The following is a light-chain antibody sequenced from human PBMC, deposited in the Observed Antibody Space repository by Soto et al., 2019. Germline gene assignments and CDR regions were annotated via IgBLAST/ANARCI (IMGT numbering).Light chain of an antibody. J-gene: IGLJ2*01. Sequence: QSVLTQPASVSASPGQSITISCTGSSSDVGTYKYVSWYQHHPGKAPKLMIYDVNNRPSSISNRFSGSKSGNTASLIISGLQTDDEADYYCSSYTTSSTLVFGGGTKVTVL. V-gene: IGLV2-14*03. CDR1: SSDVGTYKY. CDR3: SSYTTSSTLV. CDR2: DVN.